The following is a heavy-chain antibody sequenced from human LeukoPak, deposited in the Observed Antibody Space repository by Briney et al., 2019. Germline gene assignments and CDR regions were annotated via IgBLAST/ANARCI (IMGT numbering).Heavy chain of an antibody. CDR1: GGSFSGYY. V-gene: IGHV4-34*01. CDR3: ARGNKAAAGTNWFDP. D-gene: IGHD6-13*01. Sequence: PSETLSLTCAVYGGSFSGYYWSWIRQPPGKGLEWIGEINHSGSTNYNPSLKSRVTISVDTSKNQFSLKLSSVTAADTAVYYCARGNKAAAGTNWFDPWGQGTLVTVSS. CDR2: INHSGST. J-gene: IGHJ5*02.